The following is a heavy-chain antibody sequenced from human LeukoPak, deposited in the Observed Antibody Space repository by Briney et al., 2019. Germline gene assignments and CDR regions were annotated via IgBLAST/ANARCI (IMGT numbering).Heavy chain of an antibody. D-gene: IGHD3/OR15-3a*01. J-gene: IGHJ4*02. CDR2: IYYTGNT. CDR1: GVSISSSNSY. V-gene: IGHV4-39*01. CDR3: ARQTGSGLFTLP. Sequence: SETLSLTCTISGVSISSSNSYWGWIRQPPGKGLEWIGSIYYTGNTYYNASLKSRVTISIDTSKNQISLRLTSVTATDTAMYYCARQTGSGLFTLPGGQGTLVTVSS.